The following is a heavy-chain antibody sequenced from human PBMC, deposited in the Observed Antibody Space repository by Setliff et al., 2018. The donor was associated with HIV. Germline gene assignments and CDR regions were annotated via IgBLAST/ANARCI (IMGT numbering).Heavy chain of an antibody. CDR3: ARGRGYSGYYYYYYYMDV. Sequence: LSLTCTVSGGSISTYYWSWIRQPPGKGLEWIGSIYFTGSSDNNPSLKSRVTLSVDTSKNQFSLKLSSVTAADTAVYYCARGRGYSGYYYYYYYMDVWGKGTTVTVSS. CDR2: IYFTGSS. V-gene: IGHV4-59*12. D-gene: IGHD5-12*01. J-gene: IGHJ6*03. CDR1: GGSISTYY.